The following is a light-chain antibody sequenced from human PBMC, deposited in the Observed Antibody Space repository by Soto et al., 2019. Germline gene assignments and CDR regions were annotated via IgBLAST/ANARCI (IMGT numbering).Light chain of an antibody. CDR3: QQYYSYPRT. J-gene: IGKJ1*01. CDR2: AAS. CDR1: QGITSW. Sequence: DIQMTQSPSSVSASVGDRVTITCVVTQGITSWLAWYQQKPGKAPKLLIYAASTLQTGVPSRFSGSGSGTDFTLTISCLQSEDFATYYCQQYYSYPRTFGQGTKVDIK. V-gene: IGKV1-12*01.